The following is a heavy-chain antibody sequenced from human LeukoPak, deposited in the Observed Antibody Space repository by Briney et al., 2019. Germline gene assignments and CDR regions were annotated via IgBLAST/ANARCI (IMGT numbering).Heavy chain of an antibody. CDR3: ARDSPYYDTLTGFRYYYGIDV. CDR1: GGTFSSYA. V-gene: IGHV1-69*01. CDR2: IIPILGTA. J-gene: IGHJ6*04. Sequence: SVKVSCKASGGTFSSYAISWVRQAPGQGLEWMGGIIPILGTANYAQKFQGRVTITADESTSTAYMELGSLRSEDTAVYYCARDSPYYDTLTGFRYYYGIDVWGKGTTVTVSS. D-gene: IGHD3-9*01.